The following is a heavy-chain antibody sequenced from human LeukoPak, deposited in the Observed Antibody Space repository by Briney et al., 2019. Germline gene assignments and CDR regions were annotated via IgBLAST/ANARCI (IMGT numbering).Heavy chain of an antibody. CDR1: GLIFSSYG. Sequence: SGGSLRLSCAASGLIFSSYGMHWVRQAPGKGLEWVAVISYDGGNISYTDSVKGRFTISRDNSKNTLYLQMNSLRAEDTAVYYCAKRGYCRGGTCFSHDAFDIWGQGTMVTVSS. D-gene: IGHD2-15*01. V-gene: IGHV3-30*18. CDR3: AKRGYCRGGTCFSHDAFDI. CDR2: ISYDGGNI. J-gene: IGHJ3*02.